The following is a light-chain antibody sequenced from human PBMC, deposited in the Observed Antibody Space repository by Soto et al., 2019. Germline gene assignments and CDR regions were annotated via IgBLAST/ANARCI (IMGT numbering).Light chain of an antibody. V-gene: IGLV2-8*01. CDR3: KSYAGSNTYV. CDR2: EVV. J-gene: IGLJ1*01. CDR1: KNDIGVYDF. Sequence: QSVLTQPPSASGSPGQSVTISCTGTKNDIGVYDFVSWYQHHPGKAPRLIIYEVVQRPSGVPDRFSGSKSGNPASLTVSGLQAADEADYFCKSYAGSNTYVFGSGTKVNVL.